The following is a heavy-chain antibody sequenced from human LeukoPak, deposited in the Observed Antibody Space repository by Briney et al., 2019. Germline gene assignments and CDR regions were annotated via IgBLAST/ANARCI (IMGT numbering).Heavy chain of an antibody. CDR2: IKQDGSEK. V-gene: IGHV3-7*01. CDR1: GFTFSSYW. D-gene: IGHD3-9*01. J-gene: IGHJ3*01. CDR3: ARDVSIYAITPGGGSVR. Sequence: GGSLRLSCAASGFTFSSYWMSWVRQAPGKGLEWVANIKQDGSEKYYVDSVKGRFTISRDNAKNSLYLQMNSLRAEDTAVYYCARDVSIYAITPGGGSVRWGQGTMVTVSS.